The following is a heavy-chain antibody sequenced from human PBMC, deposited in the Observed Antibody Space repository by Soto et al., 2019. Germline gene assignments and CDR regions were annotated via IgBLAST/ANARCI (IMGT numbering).Heavy chain of an antibody. J-gene: IGHJ2*01. D-gene: IGHD2-15*01. Sequence: PVRSLRHSCPSSLFTFSSYAMSLVLHSPLKWLEWVSAISGSGGSTYYADSVKGRFTISRDNSKNTLYLQMNSLRAEDTAVYYCAKEGRQPTPSRDFDIWGRGTLVTGSS. V-gene: IGHV3-23*01. CDR2: ISGSGGST. CDR1: LFTFSSYA. CDR3: AKEGRQPTPSRDFDI.